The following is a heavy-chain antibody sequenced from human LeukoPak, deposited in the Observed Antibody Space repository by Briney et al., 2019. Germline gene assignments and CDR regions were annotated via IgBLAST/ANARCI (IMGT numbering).Heavy chain of an antibody. CDR3: AKDVAAAGKAWYFDL. CDR1: GFTFDDYA. CDR2: ISWNSGSI. J-gene: IGHJ2*01. D-gene: IGHD6-13*01. Sequence: PGGSLRLSCAASGFTFDDYAMHWVRQAPGKGLEWVSGISWNSGSIGYADSVKGRFTISRDNAKNSLYLQMNSLRAEDTALYYCAKDVAAAGKAWYFDLWGRGTLVTVSS. V-gene: IGHV3-9*01.